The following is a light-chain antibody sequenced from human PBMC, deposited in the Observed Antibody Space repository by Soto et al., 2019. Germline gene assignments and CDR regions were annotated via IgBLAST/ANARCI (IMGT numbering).Light chain of an antibody. CDR2: AAS. Sequence: DIQMTQSPTSLSASVGDRVTITCWASRDIRNFVAWYQQKPGKAPKLLIYAASTLQSGVPSRFSGSGSGTDFTLTINSLQPEDVATYSCQKYSSVPVFGPGTKVEIK. CDR3: QKYSSVPV. J-gene: IGKJ3*01. CDR1: RDIRNF. V-gene: IGKV1-27*01.